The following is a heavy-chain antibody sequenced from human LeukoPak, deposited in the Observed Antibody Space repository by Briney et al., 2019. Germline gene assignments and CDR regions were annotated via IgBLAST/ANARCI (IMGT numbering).Heavy chain of an antibody. V-gene: IGHV4-34*01. CDR2: INHSGST. Sequence: SETLSLTCAVYGGSFSGYYWSWIRQPPGKGLEWIGEINHSGSTNYNPSLKSRVTISVDTSKNQFSLKLSSVTAADTAVYYCARDAYCSGGSCYSRWFDPWGQGTLVTVSS. D-gene: IGHD2-15*01. J-gene: IGHJ5*02. CDR3: ARDAYCSGGSCYSRWFDP. CDR1: GGSFSGYY.